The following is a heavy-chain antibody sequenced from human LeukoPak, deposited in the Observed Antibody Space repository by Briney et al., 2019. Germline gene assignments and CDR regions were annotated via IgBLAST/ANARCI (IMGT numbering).Heavy chain of an antibody. V-gene: IGHV3-21*04. D-gene: IGHD1-26*01. CDR2: ISSGSSYI. CDR3: ARALVGATFDY. J-gene: IGHJ4*02. Sequence: GGSLRLSCAASGFTFSSYSMNWVRQTPGKGLEWVSSISSGSSYIYYADSVKGRFTISRDNAKNSLYLQMNSLRAEDTALYYCARALVGATFDYWGQGTLVTVSS. CDR1: GFTFSSYS.